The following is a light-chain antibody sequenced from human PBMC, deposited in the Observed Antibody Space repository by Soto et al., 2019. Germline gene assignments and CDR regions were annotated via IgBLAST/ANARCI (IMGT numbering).Light chain of an antibody. Sequence: SYELTQPPSVSVAPGQTARLTCGGNNIAGKSVHWYQQKPGQAPVLVVYDDGDRTTGIPERFSGSKSGNTATLTTSRVEAGDEADYYCQVWDTTNPVIFGGGTKLTVL. CDR2: DDG. CDR3: QVWDTTNPVI. V-gene: IGLV3-21*02. CDR1: NIAGKS. J-gene: IGLJ2*01.